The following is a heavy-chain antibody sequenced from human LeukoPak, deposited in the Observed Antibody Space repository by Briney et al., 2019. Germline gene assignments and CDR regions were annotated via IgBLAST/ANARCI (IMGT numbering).Heavy chain of an antibody. Sequence: GGSLRLSCAACGFTFSDYAMHWVRQAPGKGLEWVAVIGYDGSNKYDADSVKGRFTISRDNSKNMLYLQMNSLRAEDTAVYNRARDRYMVRGVMVGTFDFWGQGTMVTVSS. CDR1: GFTFSDYA. CDR2: IGYDGSNK. CDR3: ARDRYMVRGVMVGTFDF. J-gene: IGHJ3*01. V-gene: IGHV3-33*01. D-gene: IGHD3-10*01.